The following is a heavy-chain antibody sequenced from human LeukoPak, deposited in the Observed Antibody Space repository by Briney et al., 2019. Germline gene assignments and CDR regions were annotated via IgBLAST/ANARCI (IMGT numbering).Heavy chain of an antibody. CDR1: GFTFSSYW. V-gene: IGHV4-38-2*01. J-gene: IGHJ4*02. Sequence: GSLRLSCAASGFTFSSYWMSWVRQAPGKGLEWIGSIYHSGSTYYNPSLKSRVTISVDTSKNQFSLKLSSVTAADTAVYYCARVGGGYGDYWGQGTLVTVSS. CDR3: ARVGGGYGDY. D-gene: IGHD3-16*01. CDR2: IYHSGST.